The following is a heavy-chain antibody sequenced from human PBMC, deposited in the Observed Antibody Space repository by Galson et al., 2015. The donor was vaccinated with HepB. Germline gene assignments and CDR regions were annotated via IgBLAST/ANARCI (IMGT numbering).Heavy chain of an antibody. CDR2: ISSSSSYI. Sequence: SLRLSCAASGFTFSSYSMNWVRQAPGKGLEWVSSISSSSSYIYYADSVKGRFTISRDNAKNSLYLQMNSLRAEDTAVYYCARVARSRGKQQPGPTDYWGQGTLFTVAS. J-gene: IGHJ4*02. D-gene: IGHD6-13*01. CDR1: GFTFSSYS. CDR3: ARVARSRGKQQPGPTDY. V-gene: IGHV3-21*01.